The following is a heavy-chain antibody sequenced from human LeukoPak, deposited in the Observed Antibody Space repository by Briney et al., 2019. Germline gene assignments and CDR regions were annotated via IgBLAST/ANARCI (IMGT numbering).Heavy chain of an antibody. CDR2: IGGSGVNT. Sequence: GGSLRLSCAVSGLTFSNYAMSWVRQAPGKGLEWVSVIGGSGVNTYYADSVKGRFTTSRDNSKNTLFLQMNSLRAEDTAVYYCAKGMNGSNPYNGFDPWGQGTLVTVSS. CDR1: GLTFSNYA. D-gene: IGHD1-26*01. V-gene: IGHV3-23*01. CDR3: AKGMNGSNPYNGFDP. J-gene: IGHJ5*02.